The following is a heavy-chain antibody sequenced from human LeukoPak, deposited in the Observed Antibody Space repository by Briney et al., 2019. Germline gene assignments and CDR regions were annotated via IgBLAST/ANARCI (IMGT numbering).Heavy chain of an antibody. D-gene: IGHD6-13*01. CDR1: GYTFTSYG. J-gene: IGHJ4*02. V-gene: IGHV1-8*02. Sequence: ASVKVSCGASGYTFTSYGISWVRQAPGQGLEWMGWMNPNSGNTGYAQKFQGRVTMTRDTSISTAYMELSRLRSDDTAVYYCARDSSSWSWGFFDYWGQGTLVTVSS. CDR3: ARDSSSWSWGFFDY. CDR2: MNPNSGNT.